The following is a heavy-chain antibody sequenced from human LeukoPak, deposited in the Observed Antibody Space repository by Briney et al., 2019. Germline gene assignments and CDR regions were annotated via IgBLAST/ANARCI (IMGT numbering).Heavy chain of an antibody. D-gene: IGHD3-10*01. CDR1: GYTFTGYY. Sequence: GASVKVSCKASGYTFTGYYMHWVRQAPGQGLEWMGWINPNSGGTNYAQKFQGWVTMTRDTSISTAYMELSRLRSDDTAVYYCARDLGRGLIPGGVGYWGQGTLVTVSS. V-gene: IGHV1-2*04. J-gene: IGHJ4*02. CDR3: ARDLGRGLIPGGVGY. CDR2: INPNSGGT.